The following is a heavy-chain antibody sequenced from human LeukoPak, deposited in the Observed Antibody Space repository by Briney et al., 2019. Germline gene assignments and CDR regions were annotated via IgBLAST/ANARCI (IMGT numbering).Heavy chain of an antibody. Sequence: GGSLRLSCAASGFTFSNYAMSWVRQTPGEGLEWVSATSNSAINIYYADSVKGRFTISRDNSKNTLYLQMNSLRAEDTAIYYCAKASQLEVRAYDSWGQGTLVTVSS. D-gene: IGHD1-7*01. J-gene: IGHJ4*02. CDR3: AKASQLEVRAYDS. CDR1: GFTFSNYA. V-gene: IGHV3-23*01. CDR2: TSNSAINI.